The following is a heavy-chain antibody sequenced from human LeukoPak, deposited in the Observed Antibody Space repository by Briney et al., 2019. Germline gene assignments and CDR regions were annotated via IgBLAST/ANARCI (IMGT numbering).Heavy chain of an antibody. D-gene: IGHD3-22*01. V-gene: IGHV1-8*03. CDR2: MNPNSGNT. CDR3: ARRHYDSSGYQVIDY. CDR1: GYTFTSYG. J-gene: IGHJ4*02. Sequence: ASVKVSCKASGYTFTSYGISWVRQAPGQGLEWMGWMNPNSGNTGYAQKFQGRVTITRNASISTAYMELSSLRSEDTAVYYCARRHYDSSGYQVIDYWGQGTLVTVSS.